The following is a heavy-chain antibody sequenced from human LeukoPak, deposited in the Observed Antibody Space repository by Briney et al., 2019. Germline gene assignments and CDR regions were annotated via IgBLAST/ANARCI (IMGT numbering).Heavy chain of an antibody. CDR2: LYSGGNT. J-gene: IGHJ4*02. V-gene: IGHV3-66*01. CDR1: GFTVSNNY. Sequence: GGSLRLSCAASGFTVSNNYMGWVRQAPGKGLEWVSVLYSGGNTYYSDSVKGRFIISRDNSKKTLYLQMNSLKAEDTAVYYCSKDPRLSIAARAFGYWGEGTVVTVS. CDR3: SKDPRLSIAARAFGY. D-gene: IGHD6-6*01.